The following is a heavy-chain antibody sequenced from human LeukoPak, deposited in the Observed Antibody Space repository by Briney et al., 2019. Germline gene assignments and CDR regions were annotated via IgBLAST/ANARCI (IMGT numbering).Heavy chain of an antibody. J-gene: IGHJ4*02. CDR2: IYHSGST. D-gene: IGHD5-24*01. Sequence: SETLSLTCTVFGYSITTGYYWGWTRQPPGKGLEWIGSIYHSGSTFYNPSLKSRVTISVDTSKNQFSLKLSSVTAADTAIYYCARVKHVETSFDYWGQGTLVTVSS. V-gene: IGHV4-38-2*02. CDR1: GYSITTGYY. CDR3: ARVKHVETSFDY.